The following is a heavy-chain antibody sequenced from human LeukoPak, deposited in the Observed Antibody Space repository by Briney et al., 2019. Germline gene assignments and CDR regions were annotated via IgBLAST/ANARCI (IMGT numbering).Heavy chain of an antibody. D-gene: IGHD6-6*01. CDR1: GFTFSSYA. CDR2: KRYDGSSE. Sequence: GGSLRLSCAASGFTFSSYAMSWVRQAPGKGLEWVAYKRYDGSSEYLDSVKGRFTISRDNSKNTLYLQMTSLKPEDTAVYYCANLARPLDYWGQGALVTVSS. CDR3: ANLARPLDY. J-gene: IGHJ4*02. V-gene: IGHV3-30*02.